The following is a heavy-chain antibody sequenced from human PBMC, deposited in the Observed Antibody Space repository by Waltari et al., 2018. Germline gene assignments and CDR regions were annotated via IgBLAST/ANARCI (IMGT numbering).Heavy chain of an antibody. V-gene: IGHV3-7*01. CDR3: ARVPGRFLEWF. J-gene: IGHJ4*02. Sequence: EVQLVESGGGLVQPGGSLRVSCAASGFPFSSYWVSWFRQAPGKGLEWVANIKQDGSEKYYVDSVKGRFTISRDNAKNSLYLQMNSLRAEDTAVYYCARVPGRFLEWFWGQGTPVTVSS. CDR2: IKQDGSEK. CDR1: GFPFSSYW. D-gene: IGHD3-3*01.